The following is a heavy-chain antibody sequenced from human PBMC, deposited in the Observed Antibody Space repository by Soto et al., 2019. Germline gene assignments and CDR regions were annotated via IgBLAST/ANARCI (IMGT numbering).Heavy chain of an antibody. V-gene: IGHV3-21*01. CDR1: GFTFSSYS. CDR3: ARVETGYSSGWFDY. CDR2: ISSSSSYI. J-gene: IGHJ4*02. D-gene: IGHD6-19*01. Sequence: EVQLVESGGGLVKPGGSLRLSCAASGFTFSSYSMNWVRQAPGKGLEWVSSISSSSSYIYYADSVKGRFTISRDNAKNSLYLQMNSLRAEDTAVYYCARVETGYSSGWFDYWGQGTLVTVSS.